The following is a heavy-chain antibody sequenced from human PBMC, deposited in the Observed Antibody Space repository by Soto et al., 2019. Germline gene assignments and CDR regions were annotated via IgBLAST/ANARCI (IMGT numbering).Heavy chain of an antibody. Sequence: GGSLRLSCAASGLTFSNYAMTWVRQAPGEGLEWVSTISGSGGSGYHADSVRGRFTISRDNSKNTVYLQMNSLRADDTAVYYCARGCWVSSGSSICYRDWGQGTLVTVSS. CDR3: ARGCWVSSGSSICYRD. V-gene: IGHV3-23*01. CDR1: GLTFSNYA. D-gene: IGHD2-2*02. J-gene: IGHJ4*02. CDR2: ISGSGGSG.